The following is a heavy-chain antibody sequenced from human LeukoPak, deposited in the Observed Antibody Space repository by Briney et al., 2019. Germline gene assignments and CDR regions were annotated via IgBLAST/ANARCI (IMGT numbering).Heavy chain of an antibody. V-gene: IGHV1-3*01. CDR3: ARDVCSSTSCYATFDY. CDR2: INAGNGNT. J-gene: IGHJ4*02. Sequence: ASVKVSCKASGYTFTSYSMHWVRQAPGHRLEWMGWINAGNGNTKYSQKFQGRVTITRDTSASTAYMELSSLRSEDTAVYYCARDVCSSTSCYATFDYWGQGTLVTVSS. CDR1: GYTFTSYS. D-gene: IGHD2-2*01.